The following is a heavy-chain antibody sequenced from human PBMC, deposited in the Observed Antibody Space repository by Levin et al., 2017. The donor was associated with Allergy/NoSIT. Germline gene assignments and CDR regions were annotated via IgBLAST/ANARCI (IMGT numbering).Heavy chain of an antibody. Sequence: GESLKISCAASGFTFSSYAMSWVRQAPGKGLEWVSAISGSGGSTYYADSVKGRFTISRDNSKNTLYLQMNSLRAEDTAVYYCAKGGFMITFGGVIVDAFDIRGQGTMVTVSS. CDR2: ISGSGGST. J-gene: IGHJ3*02. CDR3: AKGGFMITFGGVIVDAFDI. CDR1: GFTFSSYA. V-gene: IGHV3-23*01. D-gene: IGHD3-16*02.